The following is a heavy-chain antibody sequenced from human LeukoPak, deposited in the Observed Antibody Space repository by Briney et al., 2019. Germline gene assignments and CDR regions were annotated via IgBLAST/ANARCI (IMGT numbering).Heavy chain of an antibody. V-gene: IGHV4-34*01. J-gene: IGHJ4*02. CDR1: GGSFSGYY. CDR2: INHSGST. Sequence: SETLSLTCAVYGGSFSGYYWSWIRQPPGKGLEWIGEINHSGSTNYNPSLKSQVTISVDTSKNQFSLKLSSVTAADTAVYYCARGSNSSGYYDYWGQGTLVTVSS. CDR3: ARGSNSSGYYDY. D-gene: IGHD3-22*01.